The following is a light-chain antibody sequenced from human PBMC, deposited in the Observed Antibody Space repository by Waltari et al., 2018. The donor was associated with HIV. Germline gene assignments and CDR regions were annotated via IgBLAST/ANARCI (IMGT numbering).Light chain of an antibody. CDR1: ELASQY. V-gene: IGLV3-25*03. CDR3: QSAGSIGTSVV. Sequence: SYELTQAPSVSVSPGQTARIACRGDELASQYVHWYQMKAGQAPVLLVYQENGRASGITERISGSKSGTTGTLTITAVQAEDEADYYCQSAGSIGTSVVFGGGTKLTVL. CDR2: QEN. J-gene: IGLJ2*01.